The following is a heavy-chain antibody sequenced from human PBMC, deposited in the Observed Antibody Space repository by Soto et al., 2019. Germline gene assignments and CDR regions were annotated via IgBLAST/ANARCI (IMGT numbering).Heavy chain of an antibody. J-gene: IGHJ4*02. CDR2: ISSSGRRI. D-gene: IGHD1-26*01. CDR1: GFTFRTYT. CDR3: ARCYGGYLQHPDY. V-gene: IGHV3-21*01. Sequence: EVQLEESGGGLVKPGGSLRLSCAASGFTFRTYTMHWVRQAPGKGLEWVSSISSSGRRIYYADSVRGRFTISRDNANNSLFLQMNSLTADDTAVYYCARCYGGYLQHPDYWGQGTLVTVSS.